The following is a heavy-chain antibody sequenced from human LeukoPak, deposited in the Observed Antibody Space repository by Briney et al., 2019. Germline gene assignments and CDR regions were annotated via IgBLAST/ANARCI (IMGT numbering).Heavy chain of an antibody. CDR3: ARIGYSSGWYVSWFDP. V-gene: IGHV5-51*01. CDR2: INPGDSDT. Sequence: GESLKISCKGSGYSFTSYWIGWVRQMPGKGLEWMGIINPGDSDTRYSPSFQGQVTISADKSISTAYLQWSSLKASDTAMYYCARIGYSSGWYVSWFDPWGQGTLVTVSS. J-gene: IGHJ5*02. CDR1: GYSFTSYW. D-gene: IGHD6-19*01.